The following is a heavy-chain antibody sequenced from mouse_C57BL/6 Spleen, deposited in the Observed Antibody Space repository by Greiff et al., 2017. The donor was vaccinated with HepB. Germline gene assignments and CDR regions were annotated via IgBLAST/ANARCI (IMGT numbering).Heavy chain of an antibody. D-gene: IGHD1-1*01. CDR2: IDPENGDT. V-gene: IGHV14-4*01. CDR1: GFNIKDDY. CDR3: TKGPLTTVVATDY. J-gene: IGHJ2*01. Sequence: EVQLQQSGAELVRPGASVKLSCTASGFNIKDDYMHWVKQRPEQGLEWIGWIDPENGDTEYASKFQGKATITADTSSNTAYLQLSSLTSEDTAVYYCTKGPLTTVVATDYWGQSTTLTVSS.